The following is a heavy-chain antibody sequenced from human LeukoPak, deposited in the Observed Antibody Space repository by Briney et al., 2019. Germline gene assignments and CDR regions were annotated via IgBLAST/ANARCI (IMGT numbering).Heavy chain of an antibody. CDR1: VGSLGSYY. CDR3: ARAYYFDTSGYDY. V-gene: IGHV4-4*09. J-gene: IGHJ4*02. CDR2: IYTRGST. Sequence: SETLSLTCTASVGSLGSYYWSWIRQPPGKGLEWIGYIYTRGSTNYNPSLQRRVTISEDTSKNQFSLKLSSVTAADTAMYYCARAYYFDTSGYDYWGQGTLVTVSS. D-gene: IGHD3-22*01.